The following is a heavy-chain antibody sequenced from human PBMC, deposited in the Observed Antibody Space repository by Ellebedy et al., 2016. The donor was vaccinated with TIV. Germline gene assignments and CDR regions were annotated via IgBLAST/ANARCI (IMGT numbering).Heavy chain of an antibody. Sequence: ASVKVSRKASGYFFTNHYLHWVRQAPGQGLEWMGIVNLNDGSTSYAQKFQERVTMARDTSTSTIYMELNNLRSDDTAIYYCAREGFSISFLDYWGPGTEVTVSS. CDR3: AREGFSISFLDY. V-gene: IGHV1-46*01. CDR1: GYFFTNHY. CDR2: VNLNDGST. J-gene: IGHJ4*02.